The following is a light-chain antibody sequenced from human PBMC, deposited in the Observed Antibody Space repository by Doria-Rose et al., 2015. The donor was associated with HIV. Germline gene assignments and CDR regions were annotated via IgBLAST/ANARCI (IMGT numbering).Light chain of an antibody. CDR3: QQLNSYPLFS. J-gene: IGKJ3*01. Sequence: TQSPSFLSASIGDRVTITCRASQGISSDLAWYQQKPGKAPKLLIYAASTLQSGVPSRFSGSGSGTEFTLTISSLQPEDFATYFCQQLNSYPLFSFGPGTKVDIK. CDR1: QGISSD. V-gene: IGKV1-9*01. CDR2: AAS.